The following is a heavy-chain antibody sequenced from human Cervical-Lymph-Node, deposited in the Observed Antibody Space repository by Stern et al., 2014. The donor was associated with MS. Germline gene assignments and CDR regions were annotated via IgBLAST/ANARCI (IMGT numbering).Heavy chain of an antibody. J-gene: IGHJ4*02. CDR3: ARHSVGVKDFDS. Sequence: QVQLQESGPGLGKPSATLSLTCTVSGGSIRTFSCSWIRQPPGRGLEWIGCVYYNGTTTHNPAIKSRVTMSVDASKSQRSLRLHSVAAEDTAVYYCARHSVGVKDFDSWGQGTLVTVSS. D-gene: IGHD4-23*01. CDR1: GGSIRTFS. CDR2: VYYNGTT. V-gene: IGHV4-59*01.